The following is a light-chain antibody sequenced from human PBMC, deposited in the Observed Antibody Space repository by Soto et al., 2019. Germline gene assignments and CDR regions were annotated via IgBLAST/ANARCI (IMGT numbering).Light chain of an antibody. CDR1: QSVSNNY. Sequence: ELVLTQSPGTLSLSPGASDPLSGRASQSVSNNYLAWYQQKPGQAPRLLIYGASNRATGIPDRFSGSGSGTDFTLTISRLEPEDFAVYYCQQYGSSGTFGQGTKVDIK. V-gene: IGKV3-20*01. J-gene: IGKJ1*01. CDR2: GAS. CDR3: QQYGSSGT.